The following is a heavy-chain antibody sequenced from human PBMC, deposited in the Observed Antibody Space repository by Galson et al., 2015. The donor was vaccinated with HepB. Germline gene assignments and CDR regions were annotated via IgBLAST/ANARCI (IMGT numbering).Heavy chain of an antibody. CDR2: ISTYNGNI. CDR1: GYTFTNYG. D-gene: IGHD3-22*01. CDR3: ATKVGKNYYDSSGYFDANFDY. V-gene: IGHV1-18*01. J-gene: IGHJ4*02. Sequence: SVKVSCKASGYTFTNYGVSWVRQAPGQGLEWVGCISTYNGNIKYAQNFQGRVTMTTDTSTSTAYMDLRSLRSNDTAVYYCATKVGKNYYDSSGYFDANFDYWGQGTLVTVPS.